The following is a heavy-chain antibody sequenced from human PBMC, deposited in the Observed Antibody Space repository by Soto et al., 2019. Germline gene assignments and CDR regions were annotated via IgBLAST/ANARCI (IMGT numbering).Heavy chain of an antibody. V-gene: IGHV4-31*03. CDR1: GGSISSGGYY. Sequence: SETLSLTCTVSGGSISSGGYYWSWIRQHPGKGLEWIGYIYYSGSTYYNPSLKSRVTISVDTSKNQFSLKLSSVTAADTAVYYCAAGGELRGYSYGYFPWYFQHWGQGTLVTVSS. CDR2: IYYSGST. D-gene: IGHD5-18*01. J-gene: IGHJ1*01. CDR3: AAGGELRGYSYGYFPWYFQH.